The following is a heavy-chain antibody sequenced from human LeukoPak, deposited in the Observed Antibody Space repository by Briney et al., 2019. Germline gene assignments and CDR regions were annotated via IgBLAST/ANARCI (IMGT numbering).Heavy chain of an antibody. CDR1: GYTFTNYD. D-gene: IGHD3-10*01. J-gene: IGHJ6*02. CDR3: ARSGLSGGSGRPSYYYYGMDV. V-gene: IGHV1-46*04. Sequence: ASVKVSCKASGYTFTNYDMHWVRQAPGQGLEWMGIINPSGGSTSYAQKLQGRVTMTRDTSTSTVYMELSSLRSEDTAVYYCARSGLSGGSGRPSYYYYGMDVWGQGTTVTVSS. CDR2: INPSGGST.